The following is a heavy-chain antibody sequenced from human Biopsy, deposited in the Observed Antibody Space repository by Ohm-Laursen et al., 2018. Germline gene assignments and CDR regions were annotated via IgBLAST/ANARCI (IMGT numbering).Heavy chain of an antibody. J-gene: IGHJ1*01. CDR3: ARGRNYIWGNEPWD. CDR1: GGSFSDDY. CDR2: INHGGTT. Sequence: SDTLSLTCSVYGGSFSDDYWTWIRQPPGKGLEWIGEINHGGTTKYYNPSLRSRASISKGTSKNQFSLRLTSVSAADTAVYYCARGRNYIWGNEPWDWGQGTLVTVSS. D-gene: IGHD3-16*01. V-gene: IGHV4-34*01.